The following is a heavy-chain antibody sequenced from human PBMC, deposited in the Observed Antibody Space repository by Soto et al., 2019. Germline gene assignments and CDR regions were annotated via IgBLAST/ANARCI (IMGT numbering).Heavy chain of an antibody. CDR3: AYSSGWGRLDV. V-gene: IGHV4-4*02. Sequence: QVHLQESGPGLVKPSGTLSLTCGVSGGSINNGYWWTWVRQPPGKGLEWIGEKHHSGSTNYNLSLKSRVSISLDKSKNQFSLILSSVTAADTAVYYCAYSSGWGRLDVWGQGTTVTVSS. CDR1: GGSINNGYW. D-gene: IGHD6-19*01. J-gene: IGHJ6*02. CDR2: KHHSGST.